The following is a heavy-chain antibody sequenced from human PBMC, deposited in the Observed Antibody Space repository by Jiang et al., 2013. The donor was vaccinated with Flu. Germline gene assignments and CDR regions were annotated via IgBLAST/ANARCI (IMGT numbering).Heavy chain of an antibody. CDR1: SNSAA. J-gene: IGHJ4*02. V-gene: IGHV6-1*01. Sequence: SNSAAWNWIRQSPSRGLEWLGRTYYRSKWYNDYAVSVKSRITINPDTSKNQFSLQLNSVTPEDTAVYYCGRSVSGRATGRPFDYWGQGTLVTVSS. CDR2: TYYRSKWYN. D-gene: IGHD6-13*01. CDR3: GRSVSGRATGRPFDY.